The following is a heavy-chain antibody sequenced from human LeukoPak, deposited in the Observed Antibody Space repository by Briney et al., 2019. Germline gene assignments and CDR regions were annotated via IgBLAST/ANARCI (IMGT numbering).Heavy chain of an antibody. CDR2: ISSSGSTI. V-gene: IGHV3-48*03. D-gene: IGHD2-21*01. Sequence: PGGSLRLSCAASGFTFSSYEMNWVRRAPGKGLEWVSYISSSGSTIYYADSVKGRFTISRDNAKNSLYLQMNSLRAEDTAVYYCARVGILWWGWFDPWGQGTLVTVSS. J-gene: IGHJ5*02. CDR3: ARVGILWWGWFDP. CDR1: GFTFSSYE.